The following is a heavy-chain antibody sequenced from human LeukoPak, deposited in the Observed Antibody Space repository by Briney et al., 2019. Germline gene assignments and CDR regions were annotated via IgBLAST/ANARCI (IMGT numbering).Heavy chain of an antibody. J-gene: IGHJ3*02. CDR2: ISGSGDTT. CDR3: AKGKGSGSGAFDI. V-gene: IGHV3-23*01. D-gene: IGHD1-26*01. CDR1: GFTFSSYA. Sequence: GASLRLSCAASGFTFSSYAMSWVRQAPGKGLEWVSTISGSGDTTYYADSVKGRFTISRDNSKNTLYLQMTGLRVEDSAVYYCAKGKGSGSGAFDIGGKGKMVTVSS.